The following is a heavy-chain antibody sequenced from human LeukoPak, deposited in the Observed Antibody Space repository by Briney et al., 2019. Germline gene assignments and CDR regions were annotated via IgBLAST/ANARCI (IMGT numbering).Heavy chain of an antibody. CDR3: ARDYGGATRDAFDI. J-gene: IGHJ3*02. V-gene: IGHV1-69*13. Sequence: SVTVSFTASGGTFSSYAISWVRQAPGQGLEWMGGIIPIFGTANYAQKFQGRVTITADESTSTAYMELSSLRSEDTAVYYCARDYGGATRDAFDIWGQGTMVTVSS. D-gene: IGHD1-26*01. CDR1: GGTFSSYA. CDR2: IIPIFGTA.